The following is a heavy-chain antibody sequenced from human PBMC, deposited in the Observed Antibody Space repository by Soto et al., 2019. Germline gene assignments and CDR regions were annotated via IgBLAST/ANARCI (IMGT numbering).Heavy chain of an antibody. D-gene: IGHD2-15*01. Sequence: GGSLRLSCAASGFTFSSYAMSWVRQAPGKGLEWVSAISGSGGSTYYADSVKGRFTISRDNSKNTLYLQMNSLRAEDTAVYYCAKDYYIVVVVAATQAFDYWGQGTLVTVSS. V-gene: IGHV3-23*01. CDR1: GFTFSSYA. CDR2: ISGSGGST. J-gene: IGHJ4*02. CDR3: AKDYYIVVVVAATQAFDY.